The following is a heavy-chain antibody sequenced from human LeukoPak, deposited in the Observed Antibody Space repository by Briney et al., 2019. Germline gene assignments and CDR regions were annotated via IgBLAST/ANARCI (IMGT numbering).Heavy chain of an antibody. V-gene: IGHV3-74*01. D-gene: IGHD6-13*01. CDR3: ARDGEIAAAGILDGYYYYYLDV. Sequence: GGSLRLSCAASGFTFSSYWMYWVRQAPGKGLVWVSHINTDGDLTNYADSVEGRFTISRDNAKNSLYLQMNSLRAEDTAVYYCARDGEIAAAGILDGYYYYYLDVWGKGTTVTVS. J-gene: IGHJ6*03. CDR2: INTDGDLT. CDR1: GFTFSSYW.